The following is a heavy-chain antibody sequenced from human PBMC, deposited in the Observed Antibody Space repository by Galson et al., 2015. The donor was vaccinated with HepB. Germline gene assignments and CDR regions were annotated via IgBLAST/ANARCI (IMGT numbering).Heavy chain of an antibody. J-gene: IGHJ4*02. V-gene: IGHV4-59*01. CDR2: IYYSGST. CDR1: GGSISSYH. Sequence: SETLSLTCTVSGGSISSYHWSWIRQPPGKGLEWIGYIYYSGSTNYNPSLKSRVTISVDTSKNQFSLKLSSVTAADTAVYYCACLSSGWYVSKPPDYWGQGTLVTVSS. CDR3: ACLSSGWYVSKPPDY. D-gene: IGHD6-19*01.